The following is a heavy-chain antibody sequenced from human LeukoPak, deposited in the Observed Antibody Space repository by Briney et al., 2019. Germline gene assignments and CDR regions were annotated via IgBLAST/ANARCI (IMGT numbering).Heavy chain of an antibody. CDR2: IRTTRNYI. V-gene: IGHV3-21*06. CDR1: GFTFSTYS. D-gene: IGHD3-10*01. Sequence: GGSLRLSCAASGFTFSTYSMNWVRQAPGKGLEWVSSIRTTRNYIFYADSVKGRFTISRDNAKNSLYLQMNSLRAEDTAVYYCARGIYGSGSSWFDPWGQGTLVTVSS. J-gene: IGHJ5*02. CDR3: ARGIYGSGSSWFDP.